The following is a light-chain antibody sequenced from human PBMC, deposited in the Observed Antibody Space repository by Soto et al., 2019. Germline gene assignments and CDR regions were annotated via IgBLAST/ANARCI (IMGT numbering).Light chain of an antibody. CDR1: PRASRQY. V-gene: IGKV3-20*01. Sequence: VLTQSPDTLSLSPGERATLSCRASPRASRQYLSWYQQRPDQPPRLLIYGVSMRADGIPDRFSGSGSGSEFTLTINRLEPEDFAVYYCQDFDSPQWTFGQGTKV. J-gene: IGKJ1*01. CDR3: QDFDSPQWT. CDR2: GVS.